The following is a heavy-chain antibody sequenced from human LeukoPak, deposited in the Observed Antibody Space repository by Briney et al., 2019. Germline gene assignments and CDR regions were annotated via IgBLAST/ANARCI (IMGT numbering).Heavy chain of an antibody. CDR2: IYHSGST. CDR3: ARDRHTYYYDSSGYYYVPYFDY. J-gene: IGHJ4*02. D-gene: IGHD3-22*01. CDR1: GFTFSSYW. V-gene: IGHV4-4*02. Sequence: GSLRLSCAASGFTFSSYWMSWVRQAPGKGLEWIGEIYHSGSTNYNPSLKSRVTISVDKSKNQFSLKLSSVTAADTAVYYCARDRHTYYYDSSGYYYVPYFDYWGQGTLVTVSS.